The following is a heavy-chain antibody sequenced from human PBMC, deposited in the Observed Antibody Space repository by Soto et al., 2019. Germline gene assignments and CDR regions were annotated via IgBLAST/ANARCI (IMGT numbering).Heavy chain of an antibody. CDR2: IYYTGST. J-gene: IGHJ4*02. Sequence: HVQLQESGPGLVKPSQTLSLTCTVSGGSISSDYYYWSWIRQPPGKGLEWLAFIYYTGSTYYNPSLKSRLTISIDTSKNQFSLSLRSVTAADTAVYYRATVRAHYFDYWGQGTLVTVSS. CDR3: ATVRAHYFDY. V-gene: IGHV4-30-4*01. CDR1: GGSISSDYYY.